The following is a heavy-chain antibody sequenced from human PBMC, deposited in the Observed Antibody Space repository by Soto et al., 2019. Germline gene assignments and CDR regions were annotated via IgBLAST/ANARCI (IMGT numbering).Heavy chain of an antibody. CDR2: IWYDGSNK. CDR1: GFTFSSYG. V-gene: IGHV3-33*01. CDR3: ARAHKVLRFFDWYRPPLDY. J-gene: IGHJ4*02. D-gene: IGHD3-3*01. Sequence: SLRLSCAASGFTFSSYGMHWVRQAPGKGLEWVAVIWYDGSNKYYADSVKGRFTISRDNSKNTLYLQMNSLRAEDTAVYYCARAHKVLRFFDWYRPPLDYWGQGTPVTVSS.